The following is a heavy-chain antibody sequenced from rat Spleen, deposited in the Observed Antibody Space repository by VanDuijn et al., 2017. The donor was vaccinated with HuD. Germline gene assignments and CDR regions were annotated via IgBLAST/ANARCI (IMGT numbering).Heavy chain of an antibody. CDR3: ATDDSRTSRFAY. Sequence: EVQLVESGGGLVQPGRSLKLSCAASGFTLSNYGMYWLRQAPTTGLEWVASISPSGGSTYYRDSVKGRFTISRDNARSTLYLQMDSLRSEDTATYYCATDDSRTSRFAYWGQGTLVTVSS. CDR2: ISPSGGST. CDR1: GFTLSNYG. V-gene: IGHV5-19*01. D-gene: IGHD1-4*01. J-gene: IGHJ3*01.